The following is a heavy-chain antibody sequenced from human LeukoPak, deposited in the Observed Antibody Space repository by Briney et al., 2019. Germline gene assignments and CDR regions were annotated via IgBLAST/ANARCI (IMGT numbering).Heavy chain of an antibody. CDR2: ISSSGSTV. CDR1: GFSVSSNY. J-gene: IGHJ3*02. D-gene: IGHD3-16*01. CDR3: ARSAMGVGDAFDI. Sequence: GGSLRLSCAASGFSVSSNYMNRVRQAPGKGLEWVSYISSSGSTVYYADSVKGRFTISRDNAKNSLYLQMNSLRAEDTAVYYCARSAMGVGDAFDIWGQGTMVTVSS. V-gene: IGHV3-11*01.